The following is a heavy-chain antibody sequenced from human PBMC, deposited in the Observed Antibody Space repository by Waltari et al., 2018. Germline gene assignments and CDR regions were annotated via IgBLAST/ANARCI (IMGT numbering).Heavy chain of an antibody. CDR3: AKSRGFEY. CDR2: INYDGSQK. D-gene: IGHD2-2*01. V-gene: IGHV3-7*01. J-gene: IGHJ4*02. Sequence: EGQLVESGGGLVQPGGSRRLCWGAVGFTFSRYWMSWVRQTPGKGLQWVANINYDGSQKYYVDSVKGRFTISRDNAKNSVYLQMNSLRVEDTAVYYCAKSRGFEYWGQGALITVSS. CDR1: GFTFSRYW.